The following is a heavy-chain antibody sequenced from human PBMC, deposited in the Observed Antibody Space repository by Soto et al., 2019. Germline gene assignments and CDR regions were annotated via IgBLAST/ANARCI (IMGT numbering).Heavy chain of an antibody. CDR2: LYSSGNT. D-gene: IGHD6-19*01. CDR3: ARGPDSSGWYVVDH. V-gene: IGHV4-4*07. CDR1: GASISAYA. J-gene: IGHJ4*02. Sequence: QVQLQESGPGLVKPSETLSLTCTVSGASISAYAWSWIRQPAGKGLEWIGRLYSSGNTDYNPSFKSRLTMSAGTSKNQFSLKLFSVTAADTAVYYCARGPDSSGWYVVDHWGQGTLVTVSS.